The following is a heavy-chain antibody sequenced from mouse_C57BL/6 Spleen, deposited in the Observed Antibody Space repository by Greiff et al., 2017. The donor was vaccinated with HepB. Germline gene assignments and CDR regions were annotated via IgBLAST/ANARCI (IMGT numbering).Heavy chain of an antibody. J-gene: IGHJ4*01. D-gene: IGHD1-2*01. Sequence: VKVVESGPELVKPGASVKISCKASGYAFSSSWMNWVKQRPGKGLEWIGRIYPGDGDTNYNGKFKGKATLTADKSSSTAYMQLSSLTSEDSAVYFCARSKGGTTAFYAMDYWGQGTSVTVSS. CDR1: GYAFSSSW. CDR2: IYPGDGDT. CDR3: ARSKGGTTAFYAMDY. V-gene: IGHV1-82*01.